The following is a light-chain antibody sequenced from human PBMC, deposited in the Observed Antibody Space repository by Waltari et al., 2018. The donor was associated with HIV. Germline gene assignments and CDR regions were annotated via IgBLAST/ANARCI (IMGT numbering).Light chain of an antibody. J-gene: IGLJ2*01. V-gene: IGLV1-47*01. Sequence: QSVLSQPPSASGTPGQRVTISCSGSSSNIGRFYVYWYRQVPGTTPHLLIYRNNQRPSGLPDRCSGAKSGTSASLAISGLRSEDEAYYYCAAWNDNLSGVVFGGGTELTVL. CDR3: AAWNDNLSGVV. CDR2: RNN. CDR1: SSNIGRFY.